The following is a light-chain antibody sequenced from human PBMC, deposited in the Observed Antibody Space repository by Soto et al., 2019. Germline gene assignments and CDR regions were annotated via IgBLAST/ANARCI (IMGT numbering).Light chain of an antibody. CDR3: QQRSNWPPSIT. V-gene: IGKV3-11*01. CDR1: QSVSSY. Sequence: EIVMTQSPATLSVSPGERATLSCRASQSVSSYLAWHQQKPGQAPRLLIFDASNRATGIPARFSGSWYGTDCTLSISSLEPEDFAVYYCQQRSNWPPSITFGQGTRRE. CDR2: DAS. J-gene: IGKJ5*01.